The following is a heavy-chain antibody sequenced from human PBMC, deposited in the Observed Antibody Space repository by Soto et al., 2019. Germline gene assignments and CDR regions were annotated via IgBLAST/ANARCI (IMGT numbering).Heavy chain of an antibody. Sequence: ASVKVTCKASGYTFTNYGISWVRQAPGQGLEWMGWISAYNGNTNHAQKFQGRVTMTTDTSTSTAYMELRSLRSDDTAVYYCARGVGSGTYYNQYNWFDPWGQGTLVTVSS. D-gene: IGHD3-10*01. CDR3: ARGVGSGTYYNQYNWFDP. CDR1: GYTFTNYG. CDR2: ISAYNGNT. J-gene: IGHJ5*02. V-gene: IGHV1-18*01.